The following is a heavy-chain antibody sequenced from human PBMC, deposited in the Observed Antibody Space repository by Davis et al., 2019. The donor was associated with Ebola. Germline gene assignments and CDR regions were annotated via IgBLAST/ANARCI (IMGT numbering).Heavy chain of an antibody. CDR2: ISYDGSNK. V-gene: IGHV3-30*18. J-gene: IGHJ6*02. CDR3: AKDSNTALTYYYYGMDV. CDR1: GFTFSSYG. D-gene: IGHD5-18*01. Sequence: GGSLRLSCAASGFTFSSYGMHWVRQAPGKGLEWVAVISYDGSNKYYADSVKGRFTISRDNSKNTLYPQMNSLRAEDTAVYYCAKDSNTALTYYYYGMDVWGQGTTVTVSS.